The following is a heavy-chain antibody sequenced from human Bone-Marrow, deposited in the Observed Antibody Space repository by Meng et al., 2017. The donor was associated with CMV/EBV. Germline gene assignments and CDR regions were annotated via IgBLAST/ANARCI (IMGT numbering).Heavy chain of an antibody. V-gene: IGHV3-13*01. D-gene: IGHD5-12*01. CDR3: ARESSGYDSGGFDC. Sequence: GESLKISCAASGFTFSSYDMHWVRQATGKGLEWVSAIGTAGDTYYPGSVKGRFTISRENAKNSLYLQMNSLRAGDTAVYYCARESSGYDSGGFDCWGQGTLVTVSS. CDR1: GFTFSSYD. CDR2: IGTAGDT. J-gene: IGHJ4*02.